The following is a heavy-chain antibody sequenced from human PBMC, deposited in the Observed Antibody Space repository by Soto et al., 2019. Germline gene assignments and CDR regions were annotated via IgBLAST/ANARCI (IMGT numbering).Heavy chain of an antibody. Sequence: SETLSLTCAVSGGSISSSNWWRWVRPPPGKGLEWFGENYHSGSSNYNPSLKSRVTISADKSKNQFSLKLISVTAADTAVYYCARVHFPRGNLFDPWGQGTLVTVSS. CDR1: GGSISSSNW. D-gene: IGHD3-3*02. CDR2: NYHSGSS. J-gene: IGHJ5*02. CDR3: ARVHFPRGNLFDP. V-gene: IGHV4-4*02.